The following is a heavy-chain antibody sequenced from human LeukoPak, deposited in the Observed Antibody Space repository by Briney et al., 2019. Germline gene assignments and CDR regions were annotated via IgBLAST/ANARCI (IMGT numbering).Heavy chain of an antibody. Sequence: SETLSLTCTVSGGSISSYYWGWIRQPPGKGLEWIGNIYYTGSTKYNPSLRSRVTISVDPPKNQFSLKLSSVTAADTAVYYCARGVPAATRGYGMDVWGQGTTVTVSS. D-gene: IGHD2-2*01. CDR1: GGSISSYY. V-gene: IGHV4-59*12. J-gene: IGHJ6*02. CDR3: ARGVPAATRGYGMDV. CDR2: IYYTGST.